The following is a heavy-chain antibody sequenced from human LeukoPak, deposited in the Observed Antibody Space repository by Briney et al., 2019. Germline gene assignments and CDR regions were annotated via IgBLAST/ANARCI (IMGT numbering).Heavy chain of an antibody. CDR3: AKVAGYSYVGVYYFDY. CDR1: GFTFSSYN. Sequence: GGSLRLSCVASGFTFSSYNMNWVRQAPGRGLEWVSYISSSSGTIYYADSVKGRFTISRDNSKNTLYLQMNSLRAEDTAVYYCAKVAGYSYVGVYYFDYWGQGTLVTVSS. V-gene: IGHV3-48*01. D-gene: IGHD5-18*01. CDR2: ISSSSGTI. J-gene: IGHJ4*02.